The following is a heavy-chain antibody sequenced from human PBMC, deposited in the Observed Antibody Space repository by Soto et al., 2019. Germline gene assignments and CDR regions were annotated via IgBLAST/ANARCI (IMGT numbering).Heavy chain of an antibody. V-gene: IGHV3-30*18. CDR1: GFTFSSYG. J-gene: IGHJ4*02. CDR3: AKGPLGQLAYYFDY. CDR2: ISYDGSNK. Sequence: GGSLRLSCAASGFTFSSYGMHWVRQAPGKGLEWVAVISYDGSNKYYADSVKGRFTISRDNSKNTLYLQMNSLRAEDTAVYYCAKGPLGQLAYYFDYWGQGTLVTVSS. D-gene: IGHD6-13*01.